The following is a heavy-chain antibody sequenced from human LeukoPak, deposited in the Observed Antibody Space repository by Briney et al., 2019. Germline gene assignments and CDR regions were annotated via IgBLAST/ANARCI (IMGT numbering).Heavy chain of an antibody. V-gene: IGHV3-48*01. D-gene: IGHD3-22*01. J-gene: IGHJ6*03. CDR3: ARGVGSSGYYPPYYYMDV. Sequence: GGSLRLSCAASGFTFSSYSMNWVRQAPGKGLEWVSYISSSSSTIYYADSVKGRFTISRDNAKNSLYLQMNSLRAEDTAVYYCARGVGSSGYYPPYYYMDVWGKGTTVTVSS. CDR2: ISSSSSTI. CDR1: GFTFSSYS.